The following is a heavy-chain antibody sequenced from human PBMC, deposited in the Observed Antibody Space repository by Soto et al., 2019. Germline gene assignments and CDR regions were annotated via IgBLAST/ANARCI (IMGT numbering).Heavy chain of an antibody. J-gene: IGHJ4*02. CDR1: GYTFTSYG. CDR3: VRDQFASYGPKGGLDY. D-gene: IGHD5-18*01. V-gene: IGHV1-18*01. CDR2: ISAYNGNT. Sequence: QVQLVQSGAEVKKPGASVKVSCKASGYTFTSYGISWVRQAPGQGLEWMGWISAYNGNTNYAQKLQGRVTMTTDTSTSPAYMELRSLRSVVTAVYYCVRDQFASYGPKGGLDYWGQGTLVTVSS.